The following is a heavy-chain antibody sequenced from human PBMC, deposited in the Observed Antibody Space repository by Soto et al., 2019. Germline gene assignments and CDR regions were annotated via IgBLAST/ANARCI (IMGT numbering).Heavy chain of an antibody. Sequence: QVQLVESGGGVVQPGRSLRLSCAASGFTFSSYAMHWVRQAPGKGLEWVAVISYDGSNKYYADSVKGRFTISRDNSKNTLYLQMNRLRADDTAAYYCARGRGDFWSGYPYSHWGQGTLVTVSS. D-gene: IGHD3-3*01. CDR3: ARGRGDFWSGYPYSH. CDR2: ISYDGSNK. J-gene: IGHJ4*02. CDR1: GFTFSSYA. V-gene: IGHV3-30-3*01.